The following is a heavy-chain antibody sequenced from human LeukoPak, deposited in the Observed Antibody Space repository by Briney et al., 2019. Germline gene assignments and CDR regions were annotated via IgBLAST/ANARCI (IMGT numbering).Heavy chain of an antibody. D-gene: IGHD3-22*01. CDR1: GFTVSSNY. Sequence: PGGSLRLSCAASGFTVSSNYMSWVRQAPGKGLEWVSAISGSGGSTYYADSVKGRFTISRDNSKNTLYLQMNSLRAEDTAVYYCAKGGYYYDSSGYPERRFDYWGQGTLVTVSS. J-gene: IGHJ4*02. V-gene: IGHV3-23*01. CDR3: AKGGYYYDSSGYPERRFDY. CDR2: ISGSGGST.